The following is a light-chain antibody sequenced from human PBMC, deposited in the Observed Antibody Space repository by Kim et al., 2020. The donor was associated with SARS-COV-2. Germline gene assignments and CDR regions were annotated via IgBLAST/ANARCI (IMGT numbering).Light chain of an antibody. CDR1: QSVSSS. CDR3: QQSSNWPLT. Sequence: LSPGERASLSCRASQSVSSSLAWYQQKPGQAPRLLIYDASNRATGIPARFSGSGSGTDFTLTISSLEPEDFAVYYCQQSSNWPLTFGGGTKVDIK. CDR2: DAS. V-gene: IGKV3-11*01. J-gene: IGKJ4*01.